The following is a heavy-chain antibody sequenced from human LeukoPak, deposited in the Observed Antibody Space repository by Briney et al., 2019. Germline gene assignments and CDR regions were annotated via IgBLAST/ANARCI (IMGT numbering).Heavy chain of an antibody. CDR2: IRNDGSDQ. D-gene: IGHD6-6*01. CDR1: GFTFSPYA. V-gene: IGHV3-30*04. Sequence: QSGGSLRLSCAASGFTFSPYAMHWVRQAPGKGLEWVGVIRNDGSDQYYADSVKGRFTISRDNSKSTLYLQMNSLRAEDTAVYYCAKDMGSYYSSSSLFDYWGQGTLVTVSS. CDR3: AKDMGSYYSSSSLFDY. J-gene: IGHJ4*02.